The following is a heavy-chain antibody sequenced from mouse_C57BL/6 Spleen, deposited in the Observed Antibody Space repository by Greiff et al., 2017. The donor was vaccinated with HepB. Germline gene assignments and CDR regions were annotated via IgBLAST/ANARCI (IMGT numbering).Heavy chain of an antibody. CDR2: ISSGSSTI. CDR3: ARGTTTVVAPYAMDY. J-gene: IGHJ4*01. CDR1: GFTFSDYG. Sequence: VQLKESGGGLVKPGGSLKLSCAASGFTFSDYGMHWVRQAPEKGLEWVAYISSGSSTIYYADTVKGRFTISRDNAKNTLFLQMTSLRSEDTAMYYCARGTTTVVAPYAMDYWGQGTSVTVSS. V-gene: IGHV5-17*01. D-gene: IGHD1-1*01.